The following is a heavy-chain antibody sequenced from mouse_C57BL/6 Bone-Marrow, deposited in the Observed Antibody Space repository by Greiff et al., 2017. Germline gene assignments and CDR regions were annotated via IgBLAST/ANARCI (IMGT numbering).Heavy chain of an antibody. CDR1: GYTFTSYT. Sequence: QVQLQQSGAELARPGASVKMSCKASGYTFTSYTMHWVKQRPGQGLEWIGYINPSSGYTKYNQKFKDKATLTADKSSSTAYMQLSSLTSEDSAVYYCAIGITTVGPSVWGTGTTVTVSS. V-gene: IGHV1-4*01. CDR3: AIGITTVGPSV. D-gene: IGHD1-1*01. J-gene: IGHJ1*03. CDR2: INPSSGYT.